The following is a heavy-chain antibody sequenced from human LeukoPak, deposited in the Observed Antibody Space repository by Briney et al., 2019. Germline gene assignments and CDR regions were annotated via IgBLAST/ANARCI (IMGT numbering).Heavy chain of an antibody. CDR1: GFTFSTYG. Sequence: GGSLRLSCAASGFTFSTYGMHWVRQAPGKGLEWVAGIPYDGSNKNYGDSVKGRFTISRDNSKNTLYLQMNSLRAEDTAVYYCAKDLLRFLEWLGSPDYWGQGTLVTVSS. D-gene: IGHD3-3*01. J-gene: IGHJ4*02. CDR3: AKDLLRFLEWLGSPDY. CDR2: IPYDGSNK. V-gene: IGHV3-30*18.